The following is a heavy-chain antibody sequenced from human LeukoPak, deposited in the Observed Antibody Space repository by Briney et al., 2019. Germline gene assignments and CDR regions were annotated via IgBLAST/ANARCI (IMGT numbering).Heavy chain of an antibody. Sequence: SETLSLTCAVYGGSFSGYYWSWIRQPPGKGLEWIGEINHSGSTNYNPSLKSRVTISVDTSKNQFSLKLSSVTAADTAVYYCARANPSGVDTYGMDVWGQGTTVTVSS. J-gene: IGHJ6*02. CDR3: ARANPSGVDTYGMDV. D-gene: IGHD3-10*01. CDR1: GGSFSGYY. V-gene: IGHV4-34*01. CDR2: INHSGST.